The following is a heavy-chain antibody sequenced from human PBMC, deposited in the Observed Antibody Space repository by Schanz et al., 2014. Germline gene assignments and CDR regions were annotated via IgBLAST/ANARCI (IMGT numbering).Heavy chain of an antibody. CDR1: GDTFSKYN. CDR2: ISTFRNEDT. CDR3: ARDGVDAAAGGNY. J-gene: IGHJ4*02. V-gene: IGHV1-18*04. Sequence: QVQLVQSGPEVKKPGSSVKVSCQAFGDTFSKYNIMWVRQVPGQGLEFMGWISTFRNEDTNSAQRFQGRLTMTTDTSTSTAYMELRSLRSDDTAVYYCARDGVDAAAGGNYWGQGTLVTVSS. D-gene: IGHD6-13*01.